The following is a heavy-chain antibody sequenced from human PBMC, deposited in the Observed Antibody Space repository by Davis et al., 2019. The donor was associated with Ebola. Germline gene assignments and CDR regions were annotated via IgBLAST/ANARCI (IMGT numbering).Heavy chain of an antibody. CDR3: ARHDSSIFGVVTNWFDP. V-gene: IGHV1-3*01. CDR1: GYTFTSYA. CDR2: INAGNGNT. J-gene: IGHJ5*02. D-gene: IGHD3-3*01. Sequence: ASVKVSCKASGYTFTSYAMHWVRQAPGQRLEWMGWINAGNGNTKYSQKFQGRVTMTTDTSTSTAYMELRSLRSDDTAVYYCARHDSSIFGVVTNWFDPWGQGTLVTVSS.